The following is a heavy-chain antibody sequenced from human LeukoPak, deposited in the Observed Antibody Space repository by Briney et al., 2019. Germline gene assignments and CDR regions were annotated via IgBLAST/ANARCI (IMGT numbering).Heavy chain of an antibody. V-gene: IGHV3-21*01. CDR3: ARDTEGYYDILTGYYRFGY. Sequence: GGSLRLSCAASGFAFSSYSMNWVRQAPGKGLEWVSSISISSSYIYYADSVKGRFTLSRDNAKNSLYLQMNSRRAEDTAVYYCARDTEGYYDILTGYYRFGYWGQGTLVTVSS. CDR2: ISISSSYI. D-gene: IGHD3-9*01. CDR1: GFAFSSYS. J-gene: IGHJ4*02.